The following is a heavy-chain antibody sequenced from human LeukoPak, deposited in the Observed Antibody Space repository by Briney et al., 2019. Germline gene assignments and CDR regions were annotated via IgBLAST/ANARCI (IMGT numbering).Heavy chain of an antibody. Sequence: GASVKVSCKASGYTFTGYYMHWVRQAPGQGLEGMGRINPNSGGTNYAQKFQGRVTMTRDTSISTAYMELSRLRSDDTAVYYCARDRSSSSWYSDFDYCGQGTLVTVSS. J-gene: IGHJ4*02. CDR1: GYTFTGYY. CDR3: ARDRSSSSWYSDFDY. CDR2: INPNSGGT. D-gene: IGHD6-13*01. V-gene: IGHV1-2*06.